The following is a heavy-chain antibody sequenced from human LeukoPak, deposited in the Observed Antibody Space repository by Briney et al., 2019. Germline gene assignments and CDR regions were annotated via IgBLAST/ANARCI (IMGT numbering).Heavy chain of an antibody. CDR2: ISSSGSPI. CDR3: ARERVRFNY. Sequence: GGSLRLSCAASRFIFSHYYMTWIRQAPGKGLEWVSYISSSGSPIYYADSVKGRFTISRDNAKNSLYLQMNSLRAEGTAVYFCARERVRFNYWGQGTLVTVSS. D-gene: IGHD3-22*01. V-gene: IGHV3-11*01. CDR1: RFIFSHYY. J-gene: IGHJ4*02.